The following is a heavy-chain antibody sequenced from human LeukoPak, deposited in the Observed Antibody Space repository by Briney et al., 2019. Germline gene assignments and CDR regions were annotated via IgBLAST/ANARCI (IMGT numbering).Heavy chain of an antibody. D-gene: IGHD6-19*01. CDR1: GFTFSSYW. CDR3: ARGIGSGWYLD. J-gene: IGHJ4*02. Sequence: GGSLRLSCAASGFTFSSYWMHWVRQAPGKGLVWVSHINSDGSTTNYADSVKGRFTIPRDNAKNTLYLQMNSLRAEDTAVYYCARGIGSGWYLDWGQGTLVTVSS. CDR2: INSDGSTT. V-gene: IGHV3-74*01.